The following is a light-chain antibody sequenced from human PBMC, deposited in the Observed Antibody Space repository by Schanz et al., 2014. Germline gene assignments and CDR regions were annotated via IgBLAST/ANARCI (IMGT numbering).Light chain of an antibody. J-gene: IGKJ5*01. CDR3: QQFGTSHT. CDR1: QSVTSDF. Sequence: IVLTQSPGILSLSPGERAALSCRASQSVTSDFLAWYQQKPGQAPRLLIYGASNRATGIPDRFSGSGSGTDFTLTINRLEPEDFAVYYCQQFGTSHTFGQGTRLEIK. CDR2: GAS. V-gene: IGKV3-20*01.